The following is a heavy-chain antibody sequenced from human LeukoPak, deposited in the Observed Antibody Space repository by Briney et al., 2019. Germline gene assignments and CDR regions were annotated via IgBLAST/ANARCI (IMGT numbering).Heavy chain of an antibody. Sequence: SVKVSCKASGGTFSSYAISWVRQAPGQGLEWMGGIIPIFGTANYAQKFQGRVTITADKSTSTAYMELSSLRSEDTAVYYCARDASGYDSFYYYYYMDVWGKGTTVTVSS. CDR3: ARDASGYDSFYYYYYMDV. CDR1: GGTFSSYA. D-gene: IGHD5-12*01. J-gene: IGHJ6*03. V-gene: IGHV1-69*06. CDR2: IIPIFGTA.